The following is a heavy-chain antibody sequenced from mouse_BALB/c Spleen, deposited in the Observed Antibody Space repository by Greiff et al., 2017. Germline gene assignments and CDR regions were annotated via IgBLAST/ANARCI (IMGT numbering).Heavy chain of an antibody. Sequence: VQLQQSGAELARPGASVKLSCKASGYTFTSYWMQWVKQRPGQGLEWIGAIYPGDGDTRYTQKFKGKATLTADKSSSTAYMQLSSLASEDSAVYYCARPLYGNYGAMDYWGQGTSVTVSS. D-gene: IGHD2-10*02. J-gene: IGHJ4*01. CDR3: ARPLYGNYGAMDY. CDR1: GYTFTSYW. V-gene: IGHV1-87*01. CDR2: IYPGDGDT.